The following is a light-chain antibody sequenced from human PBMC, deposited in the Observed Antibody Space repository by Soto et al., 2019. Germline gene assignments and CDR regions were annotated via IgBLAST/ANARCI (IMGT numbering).Light chain of an antibody. V-gene: IGKV2-28*01. CDR1: QSLLHSNGYNY. J-gene: IGKJ1*01. CDR3: MQALQAPLT. Sequence: DIVMTQSPLSLPVTPGEPASISCRSSQSLLHSNGYNYLDWYPQKPGQSPQLLIYLGSNRASGVPDRFSGSGSGTDFALKISRVEAEDVGLYYCMQALQAPLTFGQGTKVDIK. CDR2: LGS.